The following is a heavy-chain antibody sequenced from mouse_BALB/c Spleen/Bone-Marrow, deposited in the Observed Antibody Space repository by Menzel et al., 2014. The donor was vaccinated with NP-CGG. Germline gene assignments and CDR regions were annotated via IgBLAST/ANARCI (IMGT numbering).Heavy chain of an antibody. D-gene: IGHD2-4*01. Sequence: SGGGLVKPGGSLKLSCAASGFTFSSYAMSWVRQTPEKRLEWVASISSGGSTYYPDSVKGRFTISRDNARNILYLQMSSLRSEDTAMYYCARYDYDGAYAMDYWGQGTSVTVSS. CDR2: ISSGGST. V-gene: IGHV5-6-5*01. CDR3: ARYDYDGAYAMDY. CDR1: GFTFSSYA. J-gene: IGHJ4*01.